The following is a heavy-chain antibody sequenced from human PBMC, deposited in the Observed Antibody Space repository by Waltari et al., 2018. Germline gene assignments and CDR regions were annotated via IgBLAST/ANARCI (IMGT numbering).Heavy chain of an antibody. V-gene: IGHV3-7*01. CDR3: ARDWGYNLPWFDP. Sequence: EVQLVESGGGLVQPGGSLRLSCAASGFTFSRYWMSWVRQAPGKGLEWVANIKQDGSEKYYVDSVKGRFTISRDNAKNSLYLQMNSLGAEDTAVYYCARDWGYNLPWFDPWGQGTLVTVSS. D-gene: IGHD3-10*01. J-gene: IGHJ5*02. CDR2: IKQDGSEK. CDR1: GFTFSRYW.